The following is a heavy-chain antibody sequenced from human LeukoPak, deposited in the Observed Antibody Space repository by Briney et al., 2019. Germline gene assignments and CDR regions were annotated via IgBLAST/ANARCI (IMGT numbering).Heavy chain of an antibody. CDR2: IDSDGSIR. V-gene: IGHV3-74*01. Sequence: ARGSLRLSCAASGFTFSTYWMHWVRQARRKGLVWVSLIDSDGSIRTYADSVKGRFTISRYNSKNTLYLQMNSLRDDDTAVYYCVRGVGVSRFNYLDSWGRGTLVIVSS. CDR3: VRGVGVSRFNYLDS. CDR1: GFTFSTYW. D-gene: IGHD6-13*01. J-gene: IGHJ4*02.